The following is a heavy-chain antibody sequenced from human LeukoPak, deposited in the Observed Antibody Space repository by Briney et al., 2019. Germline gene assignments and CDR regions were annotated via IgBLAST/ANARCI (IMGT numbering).Heavy chain of an antibody. CDR2: FDPEDGET. D-gene: IGHD3-16*02. V-gene: IGHV1-24*01. J-gene: IGHJ4*02. CDR3: ATYRQYVWGNYHYDY. CDR1: GYTLTELS. Sequence: GASVKVSCKVSGYTLTELSMHWVRQAPGKGLEWMGGFDPEDGETIYAQTFQGRVTMTEDTSTDTAYMELSSLRSEDTAVYYCATYRQYVWGNYHYDYWGREPWSPSPQ.